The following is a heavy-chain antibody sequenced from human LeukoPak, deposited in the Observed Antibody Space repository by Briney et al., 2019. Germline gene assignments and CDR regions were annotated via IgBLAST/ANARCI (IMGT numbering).Heavy chain of an antibody. CDR2: IYYSGST. D-gene: IGHD1-26*01. CDR3: ARQMGDQKVLAADDAFDI. Sequence: KTSETLSLTCTVSGGSISSSSYYWGWIRQPPGKGLEWIGSIYYSGSTYYNPSLKSRVTISVDTSKNQFSLKLSSVTAADTAVYYCARQMGDQKVLAADDAFDIWGQGTMVTVSS. CDR1: GGSISSSSYY. V-gene: IGHV4-39*01. J-gene: IGHJ3*02.